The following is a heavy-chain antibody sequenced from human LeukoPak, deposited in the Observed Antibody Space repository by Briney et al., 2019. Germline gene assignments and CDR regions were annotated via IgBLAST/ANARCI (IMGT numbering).Heavy chain of an antibody. CDR2: MNPNSGNT. V-gene: IGHV1-8*01. CDR1: GYTFTSYD. J-gene: IGHJ4*02. D-gene: IGHD6-19*01. Sequence: GASVKVSCKASGYTFTSYDINRVRQATGQGLEWMGWMNPNSGNTGYAQKFQGRVTMTRNTSISTAYMELSSLRSEDTAVYYCARAGSSSGWYWSSKYFDYWGQGTLVTVSS. CDR3: ARAGSSSGWYWSSKYFDY.